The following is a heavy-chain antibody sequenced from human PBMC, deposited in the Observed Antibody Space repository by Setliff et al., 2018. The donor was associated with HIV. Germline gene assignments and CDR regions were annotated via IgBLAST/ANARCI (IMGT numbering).Heavy chain of an antibody. J-gene: IGHJ4*02. D-gene: IGHD6-13*01. CDR2: LRTGTGDT. Sequence: ASVKVSCKASGYTFTSYSMHWVRQAPGQRLEWMGWLRTGTGDTSYSVKFQGRLTFTSDTSANTAYMELSNLRSEDTAVYYCVRRATAAEVFDYWGQGTLVTVSS. CDR3: VRRATAAEVFDY. CDR1: GYTFTSYS. V-gene: IGHV1-3*04.